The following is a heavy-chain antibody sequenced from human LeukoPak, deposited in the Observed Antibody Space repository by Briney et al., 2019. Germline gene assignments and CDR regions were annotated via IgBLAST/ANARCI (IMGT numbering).Heavy chain of an antibody. CDR2: ISSSSSYI. J-gene: IGHJ3*02. Sequence: GGSLRLSCAASGFTFSSYSMNWVRQAPGKGLEWVSSISSSSSYIYYADSVKGRFTISRDNAKNSLYLQMNSLRAEDTAVYYCARGPQDFWSGDDAFDIWGQGTMVTVSS. CDR3: ARGPQDFWSGDDAFDI. V-gene: IGHV3-21*01. D-gene: IGHD3-3*01. CDR1: GFTFSSYS.